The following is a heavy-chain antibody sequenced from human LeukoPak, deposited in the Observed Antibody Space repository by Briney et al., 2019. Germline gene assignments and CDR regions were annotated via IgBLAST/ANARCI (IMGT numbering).Heavy chain of an antibody. CDR1: GGSISSYY. CDR2: IYYSGGT. V-gene: IGHV4-59*12. Sequence: KPSETLSLTCTVSGGSISSYYWSWIRQPPGKGLEWIGYIYYSGGTNYNPSLKSRVTISVDTSKNQFSLKLSSVTAADTAVYYCARGYYYDSSGYKYYFDYWGQGTLVTVSS. CDR3: ARGYYYDSSGYKYYFDY. D-gene: IGHD3-22*01. J-gene: IGHJ4*02.